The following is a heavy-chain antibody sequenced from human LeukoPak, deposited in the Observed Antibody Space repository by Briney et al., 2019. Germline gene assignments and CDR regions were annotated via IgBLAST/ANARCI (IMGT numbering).Heavy chain of an antibody. Sequence: GGSLRLSCAASGFTFSSYGMHWVRQAPGKGLEWISYFSGDSINIWYADSVKGRSTISRDNAKNSVFLQMNSLRDEDSAVYYCARDSNWAFDYWGQGTLVTVSS. J-gene: IGHJ4*02. CDR2: FSGDSINI. CDR3: ARDSNWAFDY. CDR1: GFTFSSYG. D-gene: IGHD7-27*01. V-gene: IGHV3-48*02.